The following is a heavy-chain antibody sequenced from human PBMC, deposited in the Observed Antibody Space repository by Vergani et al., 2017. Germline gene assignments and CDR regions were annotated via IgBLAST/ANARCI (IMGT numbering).Heavy chain of an antibody. Sequence: QVQLVESGGGLVKPGGSLRLSCAASGFIFSDYYMSWIRQAPGKGLEWVSYISSSGSTKYYADPVKGRFTMARDNTKKSLYLHMNSLRAEDTAVYYCATGYRSSWPYYYYMDVWGKGTTVTVSS. D-gene: IGHD6-13*01. V-gene: IGHV3-11*01. CDR2: ISSSGSTK. CDR3: ATGYRSSWPYYYYMDV. J-gene: IGHJ6*03. CDR1: GFIFSDYY.